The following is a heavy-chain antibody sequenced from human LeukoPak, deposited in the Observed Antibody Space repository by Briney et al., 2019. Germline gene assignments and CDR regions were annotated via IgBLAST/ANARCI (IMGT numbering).Heavy chain of an antibody. CDR1: GYTFTSYG. V-gene: IGHV1-18*01. J-gene: IGHJ4*02. Sequence: ASVKVSCKASGYTFTSYGISWVRHAPGQGLEWMGWISAYNGNTNYAQKLQGRVTMTTDTSTSTAYMELRSLRSDDTAVYYCARDRPRIAVAGPMSFDYWGQGTLVTVSS. D-gene: IGHD6-19*01. CDR3: ARDRPRIAVAGPMSFDY. CDR2: ISAYNGNT.